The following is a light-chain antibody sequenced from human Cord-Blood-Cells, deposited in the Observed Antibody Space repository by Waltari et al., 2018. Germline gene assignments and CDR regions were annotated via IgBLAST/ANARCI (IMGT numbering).Light chain of an antibody. V-gene: IGLV2-11*01. J-gene: IGLJ2*01. CDR3: CSYAGSYTVV. CDR2: DVS. CDR1: SSDVGGYNY. Sequence: QSALPQPRSVSGSPGQSVTISCTGTSSDVGGYNYVSWYQQHPGKAPKLMIYDVSKRPSGVPDRCPGSKAGNTASMTISGLQAEDEADYYCCSYAGSYTVVFGGGTKLTVL.